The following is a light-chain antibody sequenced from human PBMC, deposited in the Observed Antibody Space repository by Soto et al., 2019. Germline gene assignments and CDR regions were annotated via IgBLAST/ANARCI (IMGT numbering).Light chain of an antibody. CDR2: GIS. J-gene: IGLJ1*01. V-gene: IGLV1-40*01. CDR3: QCYDSRLSGRYV. Sequence: QSVLTQPPSVSGAPGQRVTISCTGTSSDIGAGDYVNWYQQHPGKAPKLLIYGISNRPSGVPDRFSGSKSGTSASLAITGLQGEDEADYYCQCYDSRLSGRYVFGTGTKLTVL. CDR1: SSDIGAGDY.